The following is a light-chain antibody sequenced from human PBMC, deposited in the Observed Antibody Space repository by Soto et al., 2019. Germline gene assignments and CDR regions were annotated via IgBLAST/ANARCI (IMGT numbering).Light chain of an antibody. CDR3: QQYGSSPLT. CDR1: QSVSSSY. CDR2: CAS. J-gene: IGKJ1*01. V-gene: IGKV3-20*01. Sequence: EIVLTQSPGTLSLSPGERATLSCRASQSVSSSYLSWYQQKPGQAPRLLIYCASSRATGIPGRFSGSVSGTDFTLTISRLEPEDFAVYYCQQYGSSPLTFGQGTKVEIK.